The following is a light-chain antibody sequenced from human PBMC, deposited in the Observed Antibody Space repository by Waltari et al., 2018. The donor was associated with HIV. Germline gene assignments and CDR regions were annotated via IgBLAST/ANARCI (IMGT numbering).Light chain of an antibody. CDR1: SSDVGGYTY. V-gene: IGLV2-14*01. CDR2: EVT. J-gene: IGLJ2*01. CDR3: SSYTSSSSVL. Sequence: QSALTQPASVSGSPGQSLTLSCTGTSSDVGGYTYVSWYQLHPGKAPKLMIFEVTNRPSGVPNRFSGSKSGNTASLTISGLQAEDEADYYCSSYTSSSSVLFGGGTKLTVL.